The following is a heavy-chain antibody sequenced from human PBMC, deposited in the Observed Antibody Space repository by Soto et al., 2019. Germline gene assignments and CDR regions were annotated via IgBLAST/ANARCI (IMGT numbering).Heavy chain of an antibody. V-gene: IGHV3-23*01. D-gene: IGHD5-18*01. CDR2: IGDNGGRT. Sequence: PGGSLRLSCAASGFTLSSHAMSWVRQAPGKGQEWVSGIGDNGGRTYYADSVKGRFTMSRDSSKNTLYLQMNSLRAEDAVVYYCAKDKSGINTAFDYWGQGTLVTVSS. CDR1: GFTLSSHA. CDR3: AKDKSGINTAFDY. J-gene: IGHJ4*02.